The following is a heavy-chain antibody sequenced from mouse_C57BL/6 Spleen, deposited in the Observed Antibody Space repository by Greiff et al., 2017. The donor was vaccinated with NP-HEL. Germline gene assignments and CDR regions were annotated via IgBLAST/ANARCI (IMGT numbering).Heavy chain of an antibody. Sequence: QVQLQQPGAELVRPGTSVKLSCKASGYTFTSYWMHWVKQRPGQGLEWIGVIDPSDSYTNYNQKFKGKATLTVDTSSSTAYMQLSSLTSEDSAVYYCARSRSSYGYFDVWGTGTTVTVSS. CDR1: GYTFTSYW. D-gene: IGHD1-1*01. V-gene: IGHV1-59*01. CDR2: IDPSDSYT. J-gene: IGHJ1*03. CDR3: ARSRSSYGYFDV.